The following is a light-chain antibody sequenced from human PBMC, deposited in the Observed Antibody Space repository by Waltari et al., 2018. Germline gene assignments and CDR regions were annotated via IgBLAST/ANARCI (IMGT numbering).Light chain of an antibody. CDR2: NVN. CDR1: TNDIGGYNY. V-gene: IGLV2-14*03. CDR3: SSYTSGSPLLV. J-gene: IGLJ2*01. Sequence: SALTQPASVSGSPGQSITISCTGTTNDIGGYNYVSWYQQLPGKAPKLMIYNVNERPSGVSNRFSCSKSDNTASLTISGLQAADEAVYYCSSYTSGSPLLVFGGGTELTVL.